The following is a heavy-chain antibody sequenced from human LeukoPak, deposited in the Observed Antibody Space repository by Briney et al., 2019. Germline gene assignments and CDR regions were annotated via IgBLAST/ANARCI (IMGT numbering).Heavy chain of an antibody. CDR3: ARVGALVVVPASTQEGY. D-gene: IGHD2-2*01. Sequence: ASVKVSCKAYAHTFPSYGISWVRQAPGHARVWMGWVSAYTGNTHYVQKLQGRDSMTTDTSTSTAYMELRSLRSDDTAVYYCARVGALVVVPASTQEGYWGQGTLVTVSS. V-gene: IGHV1-18*01. J-gene: IGHJ4*02. CDR1: AHTFPSYG. CDR2: VSAYTGNT.